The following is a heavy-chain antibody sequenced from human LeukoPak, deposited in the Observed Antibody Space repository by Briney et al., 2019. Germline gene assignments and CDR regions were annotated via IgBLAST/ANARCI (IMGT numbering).Heavy chain of an antibody. D-gene: IGHD6-25*01. CDR2: VYYGRSP. Sequence: GSLRLSCAASGFTFSSYWMSWVRQPPGKGLEWIGSVYYGRSPYFNPSLESRATISVDTSKNHFSLEMSSVTAADTAVYYCARSSGTGTFSYWGQGTLVTVSS. CDR1: GFTFSSYW. CDR3: ARSSGTGTFSY. V-gene: IGHV4-39*02. J-gene: IGHJ4*02.